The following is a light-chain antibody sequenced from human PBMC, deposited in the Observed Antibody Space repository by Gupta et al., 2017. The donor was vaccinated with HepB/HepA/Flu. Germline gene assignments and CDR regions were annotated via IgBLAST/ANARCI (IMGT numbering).Light chain of an antibody. J-gene: IGKJ3*01. Sequence: RTSQSISSSYLAWYQQKPGQAPRLLIYGASSRATGIPDRFSGSGSGTDFTLIISRLEPEDFAVYYCQQYGSSPFTFGPGTKVDIK. CDR2: GAS. V-gene: IGKV3-20*01. CDR3: QQYGSSPFT. CDR1: QSISSSY.